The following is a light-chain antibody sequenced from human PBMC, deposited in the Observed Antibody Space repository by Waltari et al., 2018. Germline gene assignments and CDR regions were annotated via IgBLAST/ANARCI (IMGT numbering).Light chain of an antibody. CDR3: QQRVHWPMYT. CDR2: DAS. CDR1: QSVSNY. V-gene: IGKV3-11*01. J-gene: IGKJ2*01. Sequence: EIVLTQSPPTLSLSPGERATLSCRASQSVSNYLAWYQQRPGQAPRVLIYDASSRATGIPTRFSGCGSGTDFTLTISSLQPEDSAVYYCQQRVHWPMYTFGQGTKLEIK.